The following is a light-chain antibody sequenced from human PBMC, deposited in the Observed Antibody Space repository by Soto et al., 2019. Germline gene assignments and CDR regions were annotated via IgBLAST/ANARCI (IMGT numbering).Light chain of an antibody. CDR2: DVS. Sequence: QSVLTQPASVSGSPGQSITISCTGTSSDVGGYNYVSWYLQHPGKAPKLMIYDVSNRPSGVSNRFYGSKSGNTASLTISGLQAEDEADYYCSSYTSSSTLVVFGGGTKLTVL. J-gene: IGLJ2*01. CDR3: SSYTSSSTLVV. V-gene: IGLV2-14*01. CDR1: SSDVGGYNY.